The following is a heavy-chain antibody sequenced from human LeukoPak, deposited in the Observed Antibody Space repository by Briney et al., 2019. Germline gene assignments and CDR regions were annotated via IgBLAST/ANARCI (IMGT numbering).Heavy chain of an antibody. Sequence: ASVKVSCKASGYTFTDYYMQWVRQAPGQGLEWMGWISPNSGVTNYAQKLQGRVTMTTDTSTSTAYMELRSLRSDDTAVYYCARQGGSTRWFDPWGQGTLVTVSS. D-gene: IGHD5-24*01. CDR2: ISPNSGVT. CDR1: GYTFTDYY. CDR3: ARQGGSTRWFDP. J-gene: IGHJ5*02. V-gene: IGHV1-2*02.